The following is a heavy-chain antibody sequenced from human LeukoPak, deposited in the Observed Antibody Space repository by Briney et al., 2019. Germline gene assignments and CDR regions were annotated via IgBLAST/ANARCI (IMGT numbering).Heavy chain of an antibody. D-gene: IGHD1-26*01. CDR2: ISSSSSYI. CDR3: ARALWELRSSAYFDY. J-gene: IGHJ4*02. Sequence: GGSLRLTCAASGFTFSSYSMNWVRQAPGKGLEWVSSISSSSSYIYYADSVQGRFTISRDNAKNSLYLQMDSLRVEDTAVYYCARALWELRSSAYFDYWGQGTLVTVSS. V-gene: IGHV3-21*06. CDR1: GFTFSSYS.